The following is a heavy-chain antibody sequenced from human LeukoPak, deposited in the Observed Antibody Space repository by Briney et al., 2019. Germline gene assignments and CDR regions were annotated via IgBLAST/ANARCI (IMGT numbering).Heavy chain of an antibody. CDR1: GGSISSGGYS. CDR2: IYHSGST. J-gene: IGHJ4*02. Sequence: SETLSLTCAVSGGSISSGGYSWSWIRQPPGKGLEWIGYIYHSGSTNYNPSLKSRVTISVDTSKNQFSLKLSSVTAADTAVYYCASNHQVSTGGDYYFDYWGQGTLVTVSS. D-gene: IGHD5/OR15-5a*01. V-gene: IGHV4-30-2*01. CDR3: ASNHQVSTGGDYYFDY.